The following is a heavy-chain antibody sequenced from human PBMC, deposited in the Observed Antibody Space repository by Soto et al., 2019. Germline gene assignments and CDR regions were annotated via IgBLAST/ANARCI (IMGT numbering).Heavy chain of an antibody. CDR2: ISGSGDSA. CDR3: TKDLSRAAARLQDSNWFDP. D-gene: IGHD6-6*01. J-gene: IGHJ5*02. CDR1: GFTFSSYA. V-gene: IGHV3-23*01. Sequence: HPGGSLRLSCTASGFTFSSYAMTWVRQAPGKGLEWVSTISGSGDSANYADSVKGRFTFSRDNSKNTLFLEMNSLRAEDTAVYYCTKDLSRAAARLQDSNWFDPWGQGSLVTVSS.